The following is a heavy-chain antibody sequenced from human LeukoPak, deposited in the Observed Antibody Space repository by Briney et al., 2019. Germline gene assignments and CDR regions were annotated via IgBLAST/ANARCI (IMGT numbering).Heavy chain of an antibody. V-gene: IGHV4-34*01. J-gene: IGHJ5*02. CDR3: ARPNSSGWYRGWFDP. D-gene: IGHD6-19*01. CDR1: GGSFSGYY. Sequence: SETLSLTCAVYGGSFSGYYWSWIRQPPGKGLEWIGEINHSGSTNYNPSLKSRVTISVDTSKNQFSLKLSSVTAADTAVYYCARPNSSGWYRGWFDPWGQGTLVTVSS. CDR2: INHSGST.